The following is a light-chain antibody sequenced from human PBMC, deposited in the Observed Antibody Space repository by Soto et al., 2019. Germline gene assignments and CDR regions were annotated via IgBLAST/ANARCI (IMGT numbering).Light chain of an antibody. V-gene: IGKV1-39*01. Sequence: DIQMTQSPSSLSASVGDGVTITCRASQTISKYLNWYQQKPGKAPKLLIYAASSLQSGVPSRFSGSGSGADFTLTISSLQPDDFATYYCQQSYRTPPITFGQGTRLEIK. CDR3: QQSYRTPPIT. J-gene: IGKJ5*01. CDR2: AAS. CDR1: QTISKY.